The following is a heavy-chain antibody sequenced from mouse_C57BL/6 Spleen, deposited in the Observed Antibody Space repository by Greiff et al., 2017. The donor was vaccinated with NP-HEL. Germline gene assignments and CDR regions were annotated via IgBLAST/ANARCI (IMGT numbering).Heavy chain of an antibody. J-gene: IGHJ2*01. CDR3: AREEVYRY. CDR1: GYTFTSYD. D-gene: IGHD5-1*01. Sequence: QVHVKQSGPELVKPGASVKLSCKASGYTFTSYDINWVKQRPGQGLEWIGWIYPRDGSTKYNEKFKGKATLTVDTSSSTAYMELHSLTSEDSAVYYCAREEVYRYWGQGTTLTVSS. V-gene: IGHV1-85*01. CDR2: IYPRDGST.